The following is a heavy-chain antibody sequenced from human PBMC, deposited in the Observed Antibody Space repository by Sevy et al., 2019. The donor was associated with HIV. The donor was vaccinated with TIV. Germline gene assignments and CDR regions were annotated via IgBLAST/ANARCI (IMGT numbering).Heavy chain of an antibody. CDR3: ARFRDSSPLYYYYGMDV. V-gene: IGHV1-8*01. CDR1: GYTFNSYD. CDR2: MSPNSGNT. J-gene: IGHJ6*02. D-gene: IGHD6-19*01. Sequence: ASVKVSCRASGYTFNSYDINWVRQATGQGLEWMGWMSPNSGNTGYAGMFQGRVTMTRNTSISTAYMELSSLRSEDTAVYYCARFRDSSPLYYYYGMDVWGQGTTVTVSS.